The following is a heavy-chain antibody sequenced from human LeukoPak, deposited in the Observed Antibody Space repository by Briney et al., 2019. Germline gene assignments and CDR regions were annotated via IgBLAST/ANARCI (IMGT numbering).Heavy chain of an antibody. CDR3: AKGTGASAWLADY. CDR1: GFTFSSYS. D-gene: IGHD6-19*01. Sequence: GGSLRLSCAAFGFTFSSYSMNWVRQAPGKGLEWVSSISSSSSYIYYADSVKGRFTISRDNAKNSLYLQMNSLRAEDTAVYYCAKGTGASAWLADYWGQGTLVTVSS. CDR2: ISSSSSYI. J-gene: IGHJ4*02. V-gene: IGHV3-21*01.